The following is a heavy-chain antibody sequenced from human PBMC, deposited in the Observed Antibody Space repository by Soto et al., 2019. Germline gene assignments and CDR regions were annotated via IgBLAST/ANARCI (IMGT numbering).Heavy chain of an antibody. CDR2: FDPEDGET. Sequence: GASVKVSCKVSGYTLTELSMHWVRQAPGKGLEWMGGFDPEDGETIYAQKFQGRVTMTEDTSTDTAYMELSSLRSEDTAVYYCATDRYYYDSSGYYLGYWGQGTLVTVSS. J-gene: IGHJ4*02. CDR3: ATDRYYYDSSGYYLGY. V-gene: IGHV1-24*01. D-gene: IGHD3-22*01. CDR1: GYTLTELS.